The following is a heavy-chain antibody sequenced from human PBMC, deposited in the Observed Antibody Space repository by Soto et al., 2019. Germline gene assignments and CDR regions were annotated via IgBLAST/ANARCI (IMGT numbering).Heavy chain of an antibody. V-gene: IGHV3-43*01. D-gene: IGHD1-26*01. CDR3: ARDSSGSYLLDY. Sequence: EVQLVESGGGVVQPGGSLRLSCAASGFTFDDYTMHWVRQAPGKGLEWVAVISWDGGSTYYADFVKGRFTISRDNSKNTLYLQRNSLRTEDTALYYCARDSSGSYLLDYWGQGTLVTVSS. CDR2: ISWDGGST. CDR1: GFTFDDYT. J-gene: IGHJ4*02.